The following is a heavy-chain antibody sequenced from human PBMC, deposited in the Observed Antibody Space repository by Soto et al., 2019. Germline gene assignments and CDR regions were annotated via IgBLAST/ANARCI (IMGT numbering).Heavy chain of an antibody. V-gene: IGHV3-33*01. J-gene: IGHJ4*02. CDR3: ARDRDPGQWLTTNYFDY. CDR1: GFPFSNYG. D-gene: IGHD6-19*01. CDR2: IWYHGSNK. Sequence: QVQLVESGGGVVQPGGSLRLSCAASGFPFSNYGMHWVRQAPGKGLEWVAVIWYHGSNKYYADSVKGLFTISRDNSKNTLYLQMNSLRAEDTAVYYCARDRDPGQWLTTNYFDYWGQGTLVTVSS.